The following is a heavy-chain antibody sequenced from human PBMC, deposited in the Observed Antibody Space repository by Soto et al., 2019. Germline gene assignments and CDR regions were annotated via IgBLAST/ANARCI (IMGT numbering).Heavy chain of an antibody. Sequence: SETLSLTCTVSGGSVSSGDYFWSWPRQSPGKRLEWIAYIYYSGSTKYNPSLKSRATISVDTSKSQVSLTLTSMTAADAALYYCARSPNYYYYGFDVWGQGTAVTVSS. CDR3: ARSPNYYYYGFDV. J-gene: IGHJ6*02. V-gene: IGHV4-61*08. CDR2: IYYSGST. CDR1: GGSVSSGDYF. D-gene: IGHD3-10*01.